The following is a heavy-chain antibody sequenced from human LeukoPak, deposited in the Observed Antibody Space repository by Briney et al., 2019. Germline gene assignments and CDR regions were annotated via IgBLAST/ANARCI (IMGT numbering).Heavy chain of an antibody. D-gene: IGHD3-9*01. CDR3: ARDHDILTGPQNVNDDY. J-gene: IGHJ4*02. CDR1: GGTFSSYA. V-gene: IGHV1-69*13. CDR2: IIPIFGTA. Sequence: SVKVSCKASGGTFSSYAISWVRQALGQGLEWMGGIIPIFGTANYAQKFQGRVTITADESTSTAYMELSSLRSEDTAVYYCARDHDILTGPQNVNDDYWGQGTLVTVSS.